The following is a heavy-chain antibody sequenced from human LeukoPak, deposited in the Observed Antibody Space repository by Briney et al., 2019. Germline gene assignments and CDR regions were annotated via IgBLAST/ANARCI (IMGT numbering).Heavy chain of an antibody. CDR2: IYYSGST. CDR1: GGSISSGDYY. Sequence: SETLSLTCTVSGGSISSGDYYWSWIRQPPGKGLEWIGYIYYSGSTYYNPSLKSRVTISVDTSKNQFSLKLSSVTAADTAVYYCARIRGPSGAYDSSGYGAFDIWGQGTMVTVSS. D-gene: IGHD3-22*01. J-gene: IGHJ3*02. V-gene: IGHV4-30-4*01. CDR3: ARIRGPSGAYDSSGYGAFDI.